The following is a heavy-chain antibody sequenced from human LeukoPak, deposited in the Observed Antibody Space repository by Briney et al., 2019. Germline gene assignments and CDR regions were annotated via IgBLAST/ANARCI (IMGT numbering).Heavy chain of an antibody. Sequence: GSVTVSCKVSGYTLTELSMHWVRQAPGKGREWMGGFDPEDGETIYAQKFQGRVTMTEDASKDTAYMELVSLTDKDTPGYDCATGVGGVITYGGQGTLVTVSA. V-gene: IGHV1-24*01. CDR3: ATGVGGVITY. CDR2: FDPEDGET. D-gene: IGHD3-16*01. J-gene: IGHJ4*02. CDR1: GYTLTELS.